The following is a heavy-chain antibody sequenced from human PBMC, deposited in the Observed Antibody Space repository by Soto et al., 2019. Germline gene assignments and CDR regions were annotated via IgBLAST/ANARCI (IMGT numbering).Heavy chain of an antibody. Sequence: QVQLVESGGGVVQPGRSLRLSCAASGFTFSSYGMHWVRQAPGKGLEWVAVISYDGSNKYYADSVKGRFTISRENSKNTLCLQVNSLGAEDTALYYCAQGLIIGRRYCSGGSCFSDYWGAGTLVNVSS. D-gene: IGHD2-15*01. CDR2: ISYDGSNK. J-gene: IGHJ4*02. CDR1: GFTFSSYG. CDR3: AQGLIIGRRYCSGGSCFSDY. V-gene: IGHV3-30*18.